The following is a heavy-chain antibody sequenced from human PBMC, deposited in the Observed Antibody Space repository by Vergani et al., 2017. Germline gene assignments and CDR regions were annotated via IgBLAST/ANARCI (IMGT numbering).Heavy chain of an antibody. CDR2: FDPEHGEV. D-gene: IGHD4-17*01. CDR3: ATPQTVTTGGMEV. Sequence: QVQLVQSGSEVRKPWASVKVSCQVSGYSLTELTIHWVRQAPGKGLEWMGGFDPEHGEVTFAHHIQGRVTMTEDRSTDTAYMELSSLRPEDTAVYYCATPQTVTTGGMEVWVQGTTVIVSS. V-gene: IGHV1-24*01. CDR1: GYSLTELT. J-gene: IGHJ6*02.